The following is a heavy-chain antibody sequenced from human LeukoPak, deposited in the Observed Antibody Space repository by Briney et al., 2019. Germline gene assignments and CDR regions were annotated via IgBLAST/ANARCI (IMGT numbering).Heavy chain of an antibody. V-gene: IGHV3-66*01. Sequence: GGSLRLSCAASGFTVSSYYMSWVRQAPGKGLEWVSVIYSGGSTYYADSVKGRFTISRDNSKNTLYLPMNSLRADDTATYYYARDPPVYCSCVSCYWGVFDYWGQGTLVTVSS. D-gene: IGHD2-15*01. J-gene: IGHJ4*02. CDR2: IYSGGST. CDR1: GFTVSSYY. CDR3: ARDPPVYCSCVSCYWGVFDY.